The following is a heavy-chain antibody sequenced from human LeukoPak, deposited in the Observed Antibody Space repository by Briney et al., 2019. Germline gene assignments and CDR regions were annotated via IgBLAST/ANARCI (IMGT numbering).Heavy chain of an antibody. J-gene: IGHJ4*02. Sequence: GRSLRLSCAASGFTFSSYAMHWVRQAPGKGLEWVAVISYDGSNKYYADSVKGRFTISRDNSKNTLYLRMNSLRAEDTAVYYCARDFYGDYVDYWGQGTLVTVSS. CDR2: ISYDGSNK. V-gene: IGHV3-30-3*01. D-gene: IGHD4-17*01. CDR3: ARDFYGDYVDY. CDR1: GFTFSSYA.